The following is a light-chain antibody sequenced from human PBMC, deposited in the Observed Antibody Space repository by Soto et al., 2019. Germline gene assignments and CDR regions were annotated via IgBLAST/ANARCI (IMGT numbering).Light chain of an antibody. Sequence: EIVLTQSPGTLSLSPGERATLSCRASQSVSSNYLAWYQQKPGQAPRLLIFGASSRATGIPDRFSGSASGTDFTLTISRLEPEDFAVYYCRQYGGSPYTFGQGTKLEIK. CDR3: RQYGGSPYT. V-gene: IGKV3-20*01. CDR2: GAS. CDR1: QSVSSNY. J-gene: IGKJ2*01.